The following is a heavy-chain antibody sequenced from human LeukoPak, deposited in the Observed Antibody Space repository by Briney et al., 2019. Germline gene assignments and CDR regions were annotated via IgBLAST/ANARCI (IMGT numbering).Heavy chain of an antibody. V-gene: IGHV4-31*03. CDR3: ARDLGPNYYYYMDV. D-gene: IGHD3-16*01. J-gene: IGHJ6*03. Sequence: SETLSLTCTVSGGSISSGGYYWSWIRQHPGKGLEWIGYIYYSGSTYYNPSLKSRVTISVDTSKNQFSLKLSSVTAADTAVYYCARDLGPNYYYYMDVWGKGTTVTVSS. CDR1: GGSISSGGYY. CDR2: IYYSGST.